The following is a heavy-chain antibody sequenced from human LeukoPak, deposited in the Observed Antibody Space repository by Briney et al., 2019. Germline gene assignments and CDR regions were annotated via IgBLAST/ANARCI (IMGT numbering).Heavy chain of an antibody. CDR1: GFTFSSYS. V-gene: IGHV3-21*01. Sequence: GGSLRLSCAASGFTFSSYSMNWVRQAPGKGLEWVSSISSSSTYIYYADSVKGRFTVSRDNAKNSLYLQMNSLRAEDTAVYYCARDPGDTAMVILDYWGQGTLVTVSS. CDR2: ISSSSTYI. J-gene: IGHJ4*02. D-gene: IGHD5-18*01. CDR3: ARDPGDTAMVILDY.